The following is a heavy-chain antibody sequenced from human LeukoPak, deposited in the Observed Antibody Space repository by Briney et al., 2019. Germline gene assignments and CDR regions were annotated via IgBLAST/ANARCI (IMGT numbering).Heavy chain of an antibody. D-gene: IGHD5-18*01. V-gene: IGHV3-30*18. CDR1: GFTFSSYG. CDR2: ISYDGSNK. CDR3: AKVNSYGSTFDY. J-gene: IGHJ4*02. Sequence: AGSLRLSCVACGFTFSSYGMHWLRPAPGKGLEGVTVISYDGSNKYYAGSVKGRFTISRDNSKNTLYLKMNSLRAEDTAVYYCAKVNSYGSTFDYWGQGTLVTVSS.